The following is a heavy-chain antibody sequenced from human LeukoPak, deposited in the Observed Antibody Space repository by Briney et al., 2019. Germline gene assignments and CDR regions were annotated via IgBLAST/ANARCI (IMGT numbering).Heavy chain of an antibody. Sequence: ASVKVSCKASGYTFTSYGISWVRQAPGQGLEWMGWISAYNGNTNYAQKLQGRVTMSTDTSTSTAYMELRSLRSDDTAVYYCARDHYGSGSYYNLFDYWGQGTLVTVSS. V-gene: IGHV1-18*01. CDR3: ARDHYGSGSYYNLFDY. CDR1: GYTFTSYG. CDR2: ISAYNGNT. J-gene: IGHJ4*02. D-gene: IGHD3-10*01.